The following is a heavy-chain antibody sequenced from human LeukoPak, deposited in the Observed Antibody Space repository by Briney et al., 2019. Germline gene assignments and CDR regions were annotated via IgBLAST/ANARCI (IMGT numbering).Heavy chain of an antibody. V-gene: IGHV1-69*01. CDR2: IIPIFGTA. CDR3: ARGYSGYDYPFDY. CDR1: GGTFSSYA. J-gene: IGHJ4*02. Sequence: SVKVSCKASGGTFSSYAISWVRQAPGQGLEWMGGIIPIFGTANYAQKFQGRVTITADETTSTAYMELSSLRSEDTAVYYCARGYSGYDYPFDYWGQGTLVTVSS. D-gene: IGHD5-12*01.